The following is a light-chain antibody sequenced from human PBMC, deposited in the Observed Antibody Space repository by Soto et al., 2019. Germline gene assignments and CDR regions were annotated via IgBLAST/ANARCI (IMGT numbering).Light chain of an antibody. CDR3: QQYGSSGT. CDR2: GAS. CDR1: QSVSSSY. Sequence: EIVLTQSPGTLSLSPGERATLSCRASQSVSSSYLAWYQQKPGQAPRLLTYGASSRATGIPDRFSGSGSGTDFTLTISRLEPEDFAVYYCQQYGSSGTFGQGTK. J-gene: IGKJ1*01. V-gene: IGKV3-20*01.